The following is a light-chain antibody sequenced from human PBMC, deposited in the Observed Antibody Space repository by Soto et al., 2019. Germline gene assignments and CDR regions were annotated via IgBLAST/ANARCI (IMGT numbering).Light chain of an antibody. J-gene: IGKJ1*01. V-gene: IGKV1-5*01. CDR3: KHYNSYPWT. Sequence: DIQMTQSPSTLSASIGDRVTITCRASQTINNWLAWYQQKPGKAPNLLIYHASNLEPGVPSRFSGSAFGTEFTLTISSLQPDDFATYYCKHYNSYPWTFGQGTKVEI. CDR1: QTINNW. CDR2: HAS.